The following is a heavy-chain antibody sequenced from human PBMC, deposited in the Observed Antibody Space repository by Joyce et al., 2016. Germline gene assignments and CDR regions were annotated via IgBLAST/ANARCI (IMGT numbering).Heavy chain of an antibody. V-gene: IGHV3-23*01. CDR2: ISDIGGST. Sequence: GPGKGLEWVSSISDIGGSTYYADSVRGRFTISRDNSKNTLFLQMTSLTAEDTAVYYCAKDRPYSTYYYFYYMDVWGKGTTVTVSS. CDR3: AKDRPYSTYYYFYYMDV. J-gene: IGHJ6*03. D-gene: IGHD4-11*01.